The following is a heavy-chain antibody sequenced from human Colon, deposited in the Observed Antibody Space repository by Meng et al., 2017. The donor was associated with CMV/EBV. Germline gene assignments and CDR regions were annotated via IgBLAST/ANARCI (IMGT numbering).Heavy chain of an antibody. CDR2: MYYSGNT. D-gene: IGHD3-22*01. J-gene: IGHJ6*03. V-gene: IGHV4-39*07. CDR3: ARTVQWLAPFYYYMDV. Sequence: QLKLQGLGPGLVKASATLSLTCTGSGGFISGSSYYWGWIRQPPGKGLEWIGSMYYSGNTHYKSSLKSRVTISVDTSKNQFSLRLNSVTAADTAVYYCARTVQWLAPFYYYMDVWGKGTLVTVSS. CDR1: GGFISGSSYY.